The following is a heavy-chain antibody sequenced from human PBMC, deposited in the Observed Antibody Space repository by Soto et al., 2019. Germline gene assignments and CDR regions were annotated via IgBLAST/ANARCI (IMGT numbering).Heavy chain of an antibody. CDR2: INHSGST. J-gene: IGHJ6*02. Sequence: QVQLQQWGAGLLKPSETLSLTCAVYGGSFSGYYWSWIRQPPGKGLEWIGEINHSGSTNYNPSLKSQVTISVDTSKNQFSLKLSSVTAADTAVYYCARGGDYGSYYGMDVWGQGTTVTVSS. CDR1: GGSFSGYY. V-gene: IGHV4-34*01. CDR3: ARGGDYGSYYGMDV. D-gene: IGHD4-17*01.